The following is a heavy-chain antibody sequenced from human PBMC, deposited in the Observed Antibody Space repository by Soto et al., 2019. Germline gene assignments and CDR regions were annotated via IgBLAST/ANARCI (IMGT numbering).Heavy chain of an antibody. J-gene: IGHJ4*02. CDR1: GFTFSSYW. V-gene: IGHV3-74*01. CDR3: ATAKMVRGDRTDY. D-gene: IGHD3-10*01. Sequence: EVQLVESGGGLVQPGGSLRLSCAASGFTFSSYWMHWVRQAPGKGLVWVSRINSDGSSTSYADSVKGRFTISRDNAKNTLYLQMNSLRAEDTAVYYCATAKMVRGDRTDYWGQGTLVTVSS. CDR2: INSDGSST.